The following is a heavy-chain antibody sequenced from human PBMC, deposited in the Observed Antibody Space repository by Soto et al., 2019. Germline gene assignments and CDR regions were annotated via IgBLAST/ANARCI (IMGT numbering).Heavy chain of an antibody. CDR2: IYWDDDK. V-gene: IGHV2-5*02. Sequence: QITLKESGPTLVKPTQTLTLTCTFSGFSLSSTRMAVGWIRQPPGKALEWLALIYWDDDKRYSPFLKSSLTITNDISIKQTFIIIPNIVPVYTSTYYCAHIEVACFGYSLDYWGQGTLVTVSS. CDR3: AHIEVACFGYSLDY. J-gene: IGHJ4*02. D-gene: IGHD5-18*01. CDR1: GFSLSSTRMA.